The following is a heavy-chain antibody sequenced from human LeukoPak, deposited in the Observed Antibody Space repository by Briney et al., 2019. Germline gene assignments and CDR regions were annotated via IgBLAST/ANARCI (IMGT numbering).Heavy chain of an antibody. CDR2: IYYSGST. CDR3: ARDRLTTVTTGNWFDP. Sequence: SDTLSLICAVYGGSFRGYYWGWIRQPPGKGLEWIGSIYYSGSTYYNPSLKSRVTISVDTSQNQFSLNLSSVTAADAAVYYCARDRLTTVTTGNWFDPWGQGTLVTVSS. D-gene: IGHD4-17*01. J-gene: IGHJ5*02. CDR1: GGSFRGYY. V-gene: IGHV4-34*11.